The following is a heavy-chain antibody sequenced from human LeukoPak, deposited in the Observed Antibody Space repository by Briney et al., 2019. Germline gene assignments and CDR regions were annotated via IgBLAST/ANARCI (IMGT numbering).Heavy chain of an antibody. CDR2: ISAYNGNT. Sequence: ASVKVSCKASGFTFTSYGISWVRQAPGQGLEWMGWISAYNGNTSYAQKLQGRVTMTTDTSTSTAYMELRSLRSDDTAVYYCARDRGVVVPAATLDYWGQGTLVTVSS. CDR3: ARDRGVVVPAATLDY. CDR1: GFTFTSYG. J-gene: IGHJ4*02. D-gene: IGHD2-2*01. V-gene: IGHV1-18*01.